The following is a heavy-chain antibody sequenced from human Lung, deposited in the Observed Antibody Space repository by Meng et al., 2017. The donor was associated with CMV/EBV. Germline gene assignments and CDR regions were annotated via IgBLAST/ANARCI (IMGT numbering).Heavy chain of an antibody. Sequence: SXTLSLXCAVYGGSFSGYYWSWIRQPPGKGLEWIGEINHSGSTNYNPSLKSRVTISVDTSKNQFSLKLSSVTAADTAVYYCARGRGKPAAIYYYGRDVWGQGTXVTVSS. D-gene: IGHD2-2*02. CDR3: ARGRGKPAAIYYYGRDV. V-gene: IGHV4-34*01. J-gene: IGHJ6*02. CDR2: INHSGST. CDR1: GGSFSGYY.